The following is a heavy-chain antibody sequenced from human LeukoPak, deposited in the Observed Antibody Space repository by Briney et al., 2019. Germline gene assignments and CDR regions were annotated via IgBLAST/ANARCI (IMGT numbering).Heavy chain of an antibody. D-gene: IGHD6-19*01. CDR2: ISAYNGNT. V-gene: IGHV1-18*01. CDR3: ARVQAVATGKGFDY. J-gene: IGHJ4*02. CDR1: GYTFTSYD. Sequence: ASVKVSCKASGYTFTSYDINWVRQATGQGLEWMGWISAYNGNTNYAQKLQGRVTMTTDTSTSTAYMELRSLRSDDTAVYYCARVQAVATGKGFDYWGQGTLVTVSS.